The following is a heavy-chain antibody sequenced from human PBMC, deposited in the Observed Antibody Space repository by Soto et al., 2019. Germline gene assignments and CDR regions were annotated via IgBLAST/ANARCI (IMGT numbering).Heavy chain of an antibody. J-gene: IGHJ4*02. V-gene: IGHV1-18*01. D-gene: IGHD3-3*01. CDR1: GYTFTSYG. CDR2: ISAYNGNT. CDR3: ARVVSYYDFWSGFDY. Sequence: QVQLVQSGAEVKKPGASVKVSCKASGYTFTSYGISWVRQAPGQGLEWMGWISAYNGNTNYAQKLQGRVTMTTDTSTRTAYMELRSLRSDDTAVYYCARVVSYYDFWSGFDYWGQGTLVTVSS.